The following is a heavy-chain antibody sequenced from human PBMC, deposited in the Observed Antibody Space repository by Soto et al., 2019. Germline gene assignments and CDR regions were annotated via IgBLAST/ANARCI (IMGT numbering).Heavy chain of an antibody. CDR2: INPNGGST. CDR3: CAGEGVQPGGGGTEPLDI. V-gene: IGHV1-46*01. D-gene: IGHD3-16*01. J-gene: IGHJ3*02. CDR1: GYSFTSQY. Sequence: QVQLVQSGAEVEKPGASVKISCKASGYSFTSQYVHWVRQAPGQGLEWMGIINPNGGSTTYAQKSPGRGPMGRDPAQKNGHSGVRSPDTEEPAVLFWCAGEGVQPGGGGTEPLDIWGQGTMVTVAS.